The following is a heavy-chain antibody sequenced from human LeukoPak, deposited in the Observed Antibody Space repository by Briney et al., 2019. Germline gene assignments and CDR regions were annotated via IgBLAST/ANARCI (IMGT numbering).Heavy chain of an antibody. CDR2: INHSGST. J-gene: IGHJ4*02. CDR3: GRTRSGPSYYFDY. Sequence: SETLSLACAVYGGSFSGYYWSWIRQPPGKGLEWIGEINHSGSTNYNPSLKSRVTISVDKSKNQFSLKLSSVTAADTAVYYCGRTRSGPSYYFDYWGQGTLVTVSS. V-gene: IGHV4-34*01. CDR1: GGSFSGYY.